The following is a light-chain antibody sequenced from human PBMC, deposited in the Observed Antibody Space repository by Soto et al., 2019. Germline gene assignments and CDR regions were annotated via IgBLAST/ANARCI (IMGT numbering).Light chain of an antibody. CDR1: QSVSTH. CDR3: QQGSNWPIT. CDR2: DAS. Sequence: EIVLTQSPATLYLSPGERATLSCRAGQSVSTHLAWYQQKAGQAPRLLIYDASNRATGVPARFSGSGSGTDFTLTISSLEPEDFAVYYCQQGSNWPITFGQGTRLEIK. V-gene: IGKV3-11*01. J-gene: IGKJ5*01.